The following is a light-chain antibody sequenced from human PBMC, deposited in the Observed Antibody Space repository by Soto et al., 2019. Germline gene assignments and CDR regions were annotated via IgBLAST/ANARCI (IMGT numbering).Light chain of an antibody. CDR1: SADIGAFNY. J-gene: IGLJ2*01. CDR3: SSFSSSSALG. CDR2: DVS. V-gene: IGLV2-14*03. Sequence: QSALTQPASVSGSPGQSITISCAGTSADIGAFNYVSWYQHHPGKAPKLLIYDVSDRPSGVSTRFSASKSANTASLTISGLQADDEADYYCSSFSSSSALGFGGGTKLTVL.